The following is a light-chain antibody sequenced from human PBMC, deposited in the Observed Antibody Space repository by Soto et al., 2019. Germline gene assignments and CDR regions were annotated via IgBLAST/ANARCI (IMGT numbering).Light chain of an antibody. Sequence: DIQMTQSPSTLSASVGDRVTITCRASQSISHWLAWYQQKPGTAPNLLIYDASTLESGVPSRFSGSGSGTEFTLTISSLQPDDFATYYCQQYHNYWTFGQGTRWIS. J-gene: IGKJ1*01. CDR2: DAS. CDR1: QSISHW. V-gene: IGKV1-5*01. CDR3: QQYHNYWT.